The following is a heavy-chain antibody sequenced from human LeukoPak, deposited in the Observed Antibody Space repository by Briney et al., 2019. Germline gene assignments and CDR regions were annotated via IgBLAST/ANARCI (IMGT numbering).Heavy chain of an antibody. D-gene: IGHD2-21*02. J-gene: IGHJ5*02. CDR1: GGSISSGGYY. CDR3: ARGVTEINWFDP. V-gene: IGHV4-61*08. CDR2: IYYSGST. Sequence: SETLSLTCTVSGGSISSGGYYWSWIRQHPGKGLEWIGYIYYSGSTNYNPSLKSRVTISVDTSKNQFSLKLSSVTAADTAVYYCARGVTEINWFDPWGQGALVTVSS.